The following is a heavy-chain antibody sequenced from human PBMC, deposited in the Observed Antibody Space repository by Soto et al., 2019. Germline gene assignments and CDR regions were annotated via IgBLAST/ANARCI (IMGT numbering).Heavy chain of an antibody. CDR3: ARMESFGSLNWFDP. V-gene: IGHV1-8*01. J-gene: IGHJ5*02. D-gene: IGHD5-18*01. CDR2: MNPGSGDT. Sequence: ASVKVSCKASGYTFTNNYVSWVRQATGQGLEWMGWMNPGSGDTGYAQKFQGRVTMTRDISIATAYMELNSLTSEDTAIYYCARMESFGSLNWFDPLGQGTLVNVSS. CDR1: GYTFTNNY.